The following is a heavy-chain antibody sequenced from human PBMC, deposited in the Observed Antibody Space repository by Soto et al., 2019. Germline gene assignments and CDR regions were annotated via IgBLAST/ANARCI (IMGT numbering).Heavy chain of an antibody. CDR1: GGSISSSSYY. J-gene: IGHJ6*02. D-gene: IGHD5-18*01. CDR3: ALYSYGYYYYYGMDV. CDR2: IYYSGST. Sequence: QLQLQESGPGLVKPSETLSLTCTVSGGSISSSSYYWGWIRQPPGKGLEWIGSIYYSGSTYYNPSLKSRVTISVDTSKNQFSLKLRSVTAADTAVYYCALYSYGYYYYYGMDVWGQGTTVTVSS. V-gene: IGHV4-39*01.